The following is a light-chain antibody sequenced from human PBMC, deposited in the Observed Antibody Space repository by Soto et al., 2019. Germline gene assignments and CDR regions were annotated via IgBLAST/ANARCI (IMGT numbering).Light chain of an antibody. CDR2: GAS. CDR1: QSVSSN. V-gene: IGKV3-15*01. J-gene: IGKJ4*01. Sequence: EIVMTQSPVTLSVSPGERATLSCRASQSVSSNLAWYQQKPGQAPRLLISGASTRATGTPARFSGSGSGTKFTLTISSLQYEDFAIYYCQQYNNWPLTFGGGTKVDIK. CDR3: QQYNNWPLT.